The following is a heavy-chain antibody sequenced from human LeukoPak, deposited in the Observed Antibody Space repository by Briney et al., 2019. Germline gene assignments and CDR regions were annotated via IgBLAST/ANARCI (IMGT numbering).Heavy chain of an antibody. V-gene: IGHV5-51*01. J-gene: IGHJ4*02. Sequence: GESLKISCKVSGYTFATYWIGWVSQMPGIGLEWMGLIYPRDSDTRYSPSFQGQVTISADKSISTAFLQWSSLKASDTAMYHCARGAPSGSGNYLDFWGQRTLVTVSS. CDR1: GYTFATYW. CDR2: IYPRDSDT. CDR3: ARGAPSGSGNYLDF. D-gene: IGHD3-10*01.